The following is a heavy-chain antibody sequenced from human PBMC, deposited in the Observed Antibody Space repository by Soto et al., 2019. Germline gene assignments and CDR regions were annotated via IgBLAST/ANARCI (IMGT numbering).Heavy chain of an antibody. J-gene: IGHJ4*02. CDR2: IYSDGSGT. CDR3: ATLNSFGADY. D-gene: IGHD5-18*01. CDR1: GFTFSSYW. V-gene: IGHV3-74*01. Sequence: LRLSCAASGFTFSSYWMHWVRQAPGKGLVWVSRIYSDGSGTTYADSVKGRFTISRDNAKSMLYLQMNSLRVEDTAVYYCATLNSFGADYWGQGTLVTVSS.